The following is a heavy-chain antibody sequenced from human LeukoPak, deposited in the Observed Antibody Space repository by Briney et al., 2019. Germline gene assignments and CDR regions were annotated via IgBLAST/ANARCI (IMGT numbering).Heavy chain of an antibody. J-gene: IGHJ3*02. CDR3: ASRSRHDAFDI. CDR1: GGSFSGYY. Sequence: SETLSLTCAVYGGSFSGYYWSWIRQPPGKGLEWIGEINHSGSTNYNPSLKSRVTISVDTSKNQFSLKLSSVTAADTAVYYCASRSRHDAFDIWGQGTMVTVSS. CDR2: INHSGST. V-gene: IGHV4-34*01.